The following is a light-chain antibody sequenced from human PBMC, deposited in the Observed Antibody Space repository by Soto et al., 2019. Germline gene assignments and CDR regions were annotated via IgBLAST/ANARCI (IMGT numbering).Light chain of an antibody. CDR1: QSVSSNF. J-gene: IGKJ1*01. Sequence: DIVLTQSPGTLSLSPGVRATLSCRASQSVSSNFLAWYQQKPGQAPRLLIYGASSRATGIPDRFSGSGSGTDFTLTINRLEPADFAVYYCQYYGSSSTFGQGTKVDIK. CDR2: GAS. V-gene: IGKV3-20*01. CDR3: QYYGSSST.